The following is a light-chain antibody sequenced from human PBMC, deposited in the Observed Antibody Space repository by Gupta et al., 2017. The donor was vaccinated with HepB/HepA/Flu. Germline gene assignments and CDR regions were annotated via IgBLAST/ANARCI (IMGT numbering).Light chain of an antibody. CDR2: RGS. CDR3: QQYDNLPWT. J-gene: IGKJ1*01. V-gene: IGKV1-33*01. Sequence: DIQMTQSPSSLSASLGDRITITCQASQDINNFLSWYQQKSGKAPNLLIYRGSNLEAGVPLRFAGSGSGTQFTLTISNLQPEDFATYYCQQYDNLPWTFGQGTKVEI. CDR1: QDINNF.